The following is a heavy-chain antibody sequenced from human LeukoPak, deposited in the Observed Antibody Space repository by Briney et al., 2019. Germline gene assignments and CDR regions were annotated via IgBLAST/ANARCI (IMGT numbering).Heavy chain of an antibody. D-gene: IGHD2-2*01. CDR1: GFTFSSYS. V-gene: IGHV3-30*03. J-gene: IGHJ6*02. CDR2: RSYDGSNK. CDR3: ARAMDGPYCSSTSCYADYYYGMDV. Sequence: GGSLRLSCAASGFTFSSYSMNWVRQAPGKGLEWVAVRSYDGSNKYYAYSVKGRFTISRDNSKNTLYLQMNSLRAEDTAVYYCARAMDGPYCSSTSCYADYYYGMDVWGQGTTVTVSS.